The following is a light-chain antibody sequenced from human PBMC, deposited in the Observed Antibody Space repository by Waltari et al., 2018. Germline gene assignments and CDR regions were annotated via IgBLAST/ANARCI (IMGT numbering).Light chain of an antibody. CDR1: QSLLHSNGNTY. J-gene: IGKJ3*01. CDR3: VQAIAFPFT. CDR2: GGS. V-gene: IGKV2-40*01. Sequence: DIVMTQTPLSLPITPGEPASISCRSSQSLLHSNGNTYLHWYLQKPGQSPQVLLYGGSNRASGVPDMFSGSGSGTDFTLKISKVEAEDVGVYYCVQAIAFPFTFGPGTKLDIK.